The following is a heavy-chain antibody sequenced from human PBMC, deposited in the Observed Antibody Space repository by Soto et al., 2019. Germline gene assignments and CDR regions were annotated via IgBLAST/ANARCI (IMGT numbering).Heavy chain of an antibody. D-gene: IGHD6-13*01. Sequence: EVQLVESGGGLVQPGGSLRLSCAASGFTFTTYWMSWVRQAPGKGLEWLANIDQDGSDKYYVDSVKGRFTISRDNAKNSLFLQLNSLRAEDTAVYYCASDSPIPAAGSDYWGQGTLVTVSS. J-gene: IGHJ4*02. CDR1: GFTFTTYW. V-gene: IGHV3-7*01. CDR3: ASDSPIPAAGSDY. CDR2: IDQDGSDK.